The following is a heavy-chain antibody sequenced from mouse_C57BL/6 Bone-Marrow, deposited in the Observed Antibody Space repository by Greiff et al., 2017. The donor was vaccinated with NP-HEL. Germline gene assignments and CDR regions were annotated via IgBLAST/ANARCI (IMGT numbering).Heavy chain of an antibody. D-gene: IGHD2-4*01. V-gene: IGHV1-80*01. CDR1: GYAFSSYW. Sequence: VQLQQSGAELVKPGASVKISCKASGYAFSSYWMNWVKQRPGKGLEWIGQIYPGDGDTNYNGKFKGKATLTADKSSSTAYMQLSSLTSEDSAVYFCASPYYDYDNFDYWGQGTTLTVSS. J-gene: IGHJ2*01. CDR3: ASPYYDYDNFDY. CDR2: IYPGDGDT.